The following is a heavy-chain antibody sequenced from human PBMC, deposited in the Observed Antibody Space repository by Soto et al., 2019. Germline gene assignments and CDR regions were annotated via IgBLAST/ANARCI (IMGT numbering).Heavy chain of an antibody. CDR1: GYTFSSYA. D-gene: IGHD3-10*01. CDR2: INAGNGNT. CDR3: AIAPGSGGMDV. J-gene: IGHJ6*02. V-gene: IGHV1-3*01. Sequence: ASVKVSCKASGYTFSSYAMQWVRQAPGQRLEWMGWINAGNGNTKYSQKFQGRVTITRDTSASTAYMELSSLRYEDTAVYYCAIAPGSGGMDVWGQGTTVTVSS.